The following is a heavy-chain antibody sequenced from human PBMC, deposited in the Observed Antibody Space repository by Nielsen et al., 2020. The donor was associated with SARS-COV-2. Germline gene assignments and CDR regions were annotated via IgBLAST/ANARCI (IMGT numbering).Heavy chain of an antibody. V-gene: IGHV4-34*01. Sequence: SQTLSLTCADYGGSFSGYYWSWIRQPPGKGLEWIGEINHSGSTNYNPSLKSRVTISVDTSKNQFSLKLSSVTAADTAVYYCARGEYYGSGSYYNWFDPWGQGTLVTVSS. D-gene: IGHD3-10*01. CDR2: INHSGST. J-gene: IGHJ5*02. CDR3: ARGEYYGSGSYYNWFDP. CDR1: GGSFSGYY.